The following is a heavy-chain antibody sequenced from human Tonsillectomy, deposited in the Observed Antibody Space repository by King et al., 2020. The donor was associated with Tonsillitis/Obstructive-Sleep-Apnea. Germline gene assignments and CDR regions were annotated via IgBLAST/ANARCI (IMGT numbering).Heavy chain of an antibody. J-gene: IGHJ5*02. D-gene: IGHD3-16*01. CDR1: GYNFICYG. V-gene: IGHV1-18*01. CDR2: ICDDNGET. Sequence: VQLVESGVEVKKPGTSVTVSCTTSGYNFICYGIAWVRQAPGQGLEWMGWICDDNGETHYIEKFQGRVTMTADTSKSTVHLQLRRLRSDDTAVYYCARDLGASGFVLWGEGTLVTVSS. CDR3: ARDLGASGFVL.